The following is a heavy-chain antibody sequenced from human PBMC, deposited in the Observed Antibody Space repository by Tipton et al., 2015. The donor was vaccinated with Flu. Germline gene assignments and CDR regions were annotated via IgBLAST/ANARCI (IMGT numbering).Heavy chain of an antibody. CDR1: LGTHY. J-gene: IGHJ4*01. Sequence: LGTHYWTWFRQPAGERLEWIGHIFATGTAIYNPSLRSRVTMSVDTSKNQFSLNLTSVTAADTAVYYCARLPRHYGDYPLDYWGPGIMVTVSS. D-gene: IGHD4-17*01. CDR2: IFATGTA. CDR3: ARLPRHYGDYPLDY. V-gene: IGHV4-4*07.